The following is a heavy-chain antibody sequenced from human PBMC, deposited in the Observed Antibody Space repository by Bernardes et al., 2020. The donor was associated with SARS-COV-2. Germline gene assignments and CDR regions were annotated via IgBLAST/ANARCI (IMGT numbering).Heavy chain of an antibody. CDR3: GRDVNFLFFDY. CDR2: ISHDGTIT. J-gene: IGHJ4*02. Sequence: GGSLRLSCRASGFAFSSYVMHWVRQAPGKGLVWVSRISHDGTITNYADSVQGRFTVFRDNTKNTMYLQMNSLRAEDTAVYYCGRDVNFLFFDYWGQGSLVTVSS. CDR1: GFAFSSYV. D-gene: IGHD1-1*01. V-gene: IGHV3-74*01.